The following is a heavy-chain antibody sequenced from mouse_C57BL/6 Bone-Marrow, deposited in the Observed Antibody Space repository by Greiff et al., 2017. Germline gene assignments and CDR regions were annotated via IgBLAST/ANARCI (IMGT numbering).Heavy chain of an antibody. D-gene: IGHD2-4*01. CDR2: IDPETGGT. CDR1: GYTFTDYE. Sequence: QVQLQQSGAELVRPGASVTLSCKASGYTFTDYEMHWVKQTPVHGLEWIGAIDPETGGTAYNQKFKGKAILTADKSSSTAYMELRSLTSEDSAVYYCTRSGYDYDPCYWGQGTTLTVSS. V-gene: IGHV1-15*01. J-gene: IGHJ2*01. CDR3: TRSGYDYDPCY.